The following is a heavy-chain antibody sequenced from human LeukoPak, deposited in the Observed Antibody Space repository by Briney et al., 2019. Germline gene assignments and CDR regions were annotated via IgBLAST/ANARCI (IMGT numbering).Heavy chain of an antibody. D-gene: IGHD6-19*01. Sequence: ASVKVSCKASGYTFTGYYMHWVRQAPGQGLEWMGWINPNSGGTNYAQKFQGRVTMTRDTSISTAYMELSRLRSDDSAVYYCAGNPSSGWYEDYWGQGTLVTVSS. CDR2: INPNSGGT. CDR3: AGNPSSGWYEDY. J-gene: IGHJ4*02. V-gene: IGHV1-2*02. CDR1: GYTFTGYY.